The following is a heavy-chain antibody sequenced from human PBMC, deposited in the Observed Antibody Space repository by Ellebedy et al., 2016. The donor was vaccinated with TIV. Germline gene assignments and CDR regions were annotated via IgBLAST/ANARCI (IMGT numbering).Heavy chain of an antibody. J-gene: IGHJ4*02. CDR3: AVYYYGSGSYYTPRFDY. V-gene: IGHV3-11*04. CDR1: GFTFSDYY. D-gene: IGHD3-10*01. CDR2: ISSSGSTI. Sequence: GESLKISXAASGFTFSDYYMSWIRQAPGKGLEWVSYISSSGSTIYYADSVKGRFTISRDNAKNSLYLQMNSLKAEDTAVYYCAVYYYGSGSYYTPRFDYWGQGTLVTVSS.